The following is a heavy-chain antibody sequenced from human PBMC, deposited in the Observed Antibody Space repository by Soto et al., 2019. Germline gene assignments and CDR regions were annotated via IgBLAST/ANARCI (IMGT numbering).Heavy chain of an antibody. J-gene: IGHJ6*02. D-gene: IGHD3-3*01. Sequence: GGSLRLSCAASGFTFDDYTMHWVRQAPGKGLEWVSLISWDGGSTYYADSVKGRFTISRDNSKNSLYLQMNSLRTEDTALYYCAKDIIRYDFWSGSPDYYGMDVWGQGTTVTVSS. CDR1: GFTFDDYT. CDR3: AKDIIRYDFWSGSPDYYGMDV. CDR2: ISWDGGST. V-gene: IGHV3-43*01.